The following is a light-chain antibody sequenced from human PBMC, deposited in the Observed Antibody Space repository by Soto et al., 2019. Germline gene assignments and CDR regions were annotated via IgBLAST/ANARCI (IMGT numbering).Light chain of an antibody. CDR2: EVS. J-gene: IGLJ2*01. V-gene: IGLV2-14*01. Sequence: QSALTQPASVSGSPGQSITISCTGTSSDVGGYNYVSWYQQHPGKAPKLMIYEVSYRPSGVSNRFSGSKSANTASLTISGLQAEDEADYSCSSYTSSGTVVFGGGTKVTVL. CDR1: SSDVGGYNY. CDR3: SSYTSSGTVV.